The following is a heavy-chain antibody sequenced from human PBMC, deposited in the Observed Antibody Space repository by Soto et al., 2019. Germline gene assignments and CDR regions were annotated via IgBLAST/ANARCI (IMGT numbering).Heavy chain of an antibody. J-gene: IGHJ5*02. CDR2: IYYSGST. Sequence: SETLSLACTVSGGSISSGGYYWSWIRQHPGKGLEWIGYIYYSGSTYYNPSLKSRVTISVDTSKNQFSLKLSSVTAADTAVYYCAAGFYYGSGSYYNVYNWFDPWGQGTLVTVSS. D-gene: IGHD3-10*01. CDR1: GGSISSGGYY. V-gene: IGHV4-31*03. CDR3: AAGFYYGSGSYYNVYNWFDP.